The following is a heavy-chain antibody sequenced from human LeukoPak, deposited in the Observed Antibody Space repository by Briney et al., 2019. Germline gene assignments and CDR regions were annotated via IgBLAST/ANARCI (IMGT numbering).Heavy chain of an antibody. J-gene: IGHJ4*02. D-gene: IGHD5-12*01. CDR3: ATNGGGDSGYGNFDY. CDR2: ISWNSDTI. V-gene: IGHV3-9*01. CDR1: GFTFDDYA. Sequence: GGSLRLSCAVSGFTFDDYAMHWVRLVPGKGLEWVSGISWNSDTIGYGGSVKGRFTISRDNAKNSLYLQMNSLRPEDTALYYCATNGGGDSGYGNFDYWGQGTLVTVSS.